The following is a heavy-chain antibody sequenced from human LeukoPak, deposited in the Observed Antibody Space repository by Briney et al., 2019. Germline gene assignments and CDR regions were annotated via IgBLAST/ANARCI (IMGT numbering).Heavy chain of an antibody. D-gene: IGHD7-27*01. CDR1: GFTFSSYW. CDR2: INSDGSST. V-gene: IGHV3-74*01. Sequence: GGSLRLSCAASGFTFSSYWMHWVRQAPGKGLVWVSRINSDGSSTNYADSVKGRFTISRDNAKNTLYLQVKSLRAEDTAVYYCARGPSGWGSLDSWGQRTLVTVSS. J-gene: IGHJ4*02. CDR3: ARGPSGWGSLDS.